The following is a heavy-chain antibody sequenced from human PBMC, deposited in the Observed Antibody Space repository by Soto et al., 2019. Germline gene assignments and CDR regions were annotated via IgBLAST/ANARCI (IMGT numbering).Heavy chain of an antibody. CDR3: AKATRGGAATLIRDY. D-gene: IGHD6-13*01. J-gene: IGHJ4*02. V-gene: IGHV3-23*01. Sequence: EVQLLESGGGLVQPGGSLRLSCAAAGVTFSIYAMSWVRQAPGKGLEWVSAISGSGGSTCYADSVKCRFTISRDNSTNTLYLQMNSLRADDTAVYYCAKATRGGAATLIRDYWGQGTLVTVSS. CDR1: GVTFSIYA. CDR2: ISGSGGST.